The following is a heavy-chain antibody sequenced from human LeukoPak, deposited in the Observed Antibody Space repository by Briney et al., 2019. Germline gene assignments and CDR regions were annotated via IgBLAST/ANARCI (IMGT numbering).Heavy chain of an antibody. Sequence: ASVKVSCKASGYTFTSHYMHWVRQAPGQGLEWMGIINPSGGSTSYAQKFQGRVTMTRDTSTSTVYMELGSLRSEDTAVYYCARDRQYYYDSSGYYASAFDIWGQGTMVTVSS. V-gene: IGHV1-46*01. D-gene: IGHD3-22*01. CDR2: INPSGGST. CDR3: ARDRQYYYDSSGYYASAFDI. CDR1: GYTFTSHY. J-gene: IGHJ3*02.